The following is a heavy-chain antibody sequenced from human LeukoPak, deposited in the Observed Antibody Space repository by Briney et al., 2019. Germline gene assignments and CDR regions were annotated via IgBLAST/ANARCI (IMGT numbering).Heavy chain of an antibody. Sequence: SSVKVSCKASGGTFSSYAISWVRQAPGQGLEWMGGIIPIFGTANYAQKFQGRVTITTDESTSTAYMELSSLRSEDTAVYYCARDSSISSGYYVDAFDIWGQGTMVTVSS. CDR2: IIPIFGTA. CDR1: GGTFSSYA. CDR3: ARDSSISSGYYVDAFDI. D-gene: IGHD3-22*01. V-gene: IGHV1-69*05. J-gene: IGHJ3*02.